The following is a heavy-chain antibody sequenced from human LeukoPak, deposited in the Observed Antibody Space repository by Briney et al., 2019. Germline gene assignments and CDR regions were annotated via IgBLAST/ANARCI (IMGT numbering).Heavy chain of an antibody. CDR1: GFTHSSYW. V-gene: IGHV3-74*01. J-gene: IGHJ4*02. D-gene: IGHD6-19*01. Sequence: GGSVTHLCSASGFTHSSYWMHWVRQAPGKGLVWVSRITSEWSSTRYADPVQGRLTISRDNDKNTLYLQMNSLRTEDTAVYYCARDGYSSGWVDYWGRGPLVTVS. CDR2: ITSEWSST. CDR3: ARDGYSSGWVDY.